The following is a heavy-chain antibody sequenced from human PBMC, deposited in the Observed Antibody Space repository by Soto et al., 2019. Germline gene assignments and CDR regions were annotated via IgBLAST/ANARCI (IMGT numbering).Heavy chain of an antibody. Sequence: SETLSLTCTVSRVSFSNFYWSWIRQPPWKLLEWIGYFHGSGNSGYSPFRKNRVSIGLGRSANQSSMKLSSVSAADTAIYYCARGTRALITSFFAYWGQGLPVTVSS. CDR2: FHGSGNS. V-gene: IGHV4-59*01. J-gene: IGHJ4*02. CDR1: RVSFSNFY. D-gene: IGHD3-3*01. CDR3: ARGTRALITSFFAY.